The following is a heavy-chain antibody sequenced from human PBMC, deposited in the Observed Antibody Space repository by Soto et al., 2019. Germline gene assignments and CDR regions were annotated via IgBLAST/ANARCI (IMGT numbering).Heavy chain of an antibody. Sequence: SETLSLTCAVYGGSFSGYYWSWIRQHPGKGLEWIGYIYYSGSTYYNPSLKSRVTISVDTSKNQFSLKLSSVTAADTAVYYCARTYYYYYMDVWGKGTTVTVSS. CDR2: IYYSGST. CDR1: GGSFSGYY. CDR3: ARTYYYYYMDV. V-gene: IGHV4-31*11. J-gene: IGHJ6*03.